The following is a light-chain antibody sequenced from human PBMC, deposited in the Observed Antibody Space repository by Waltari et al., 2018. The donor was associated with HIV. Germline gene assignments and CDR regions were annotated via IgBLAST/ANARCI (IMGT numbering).Light chain of an antibody. Sequence: QSALTQPRSVSGSPGQSVTISCTGTSSDVGGYNYFSWYQQHPGKAPKLMIYDVSRRPSGVPDRVSGSKSGNTASLTISGLQAEDEADYYCCSYAGSYTWVFGGGTKLTVL. CDR3: CSYAGSYTWV. CDR2: DVS. J-gene: IGLJ3*02. V-gene: IGLV2-11*01. CDR1: SSDVGGYNY.